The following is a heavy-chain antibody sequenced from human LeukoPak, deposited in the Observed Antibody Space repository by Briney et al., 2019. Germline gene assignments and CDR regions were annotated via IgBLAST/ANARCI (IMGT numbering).Heavy chain of an antibody. V-gene: IGHV1-69*13. Sequence: SVKVSCKASGGTFSSYAISWVRQAPGQGLEWMGGIIPIFGTANYAQKFQGRVTITADESTSTAYMELSSLRSEDTAVYYCARGSPRYGDFPCYFDYWGQGTLVTVSS. D-gene: IGHD4-17*01. CDR3: ARGSPRYGDFPCYFDY. J-gene: IGHJ4*02. CDR2: IIPIFGTA. CDR1: GGTFSSYA.